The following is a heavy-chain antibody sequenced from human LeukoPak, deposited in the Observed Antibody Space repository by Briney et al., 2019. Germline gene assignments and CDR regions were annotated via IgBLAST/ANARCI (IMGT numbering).Heavy chain of an antibody. J-gene: IGHJ4*02. CDR1: GDSVSSNSAA. Sequence: SQTLSLTCAISGDSVSSNSAAWNWFRQSPSGGLEWLGRTHYRSKWFYDYAVSVKSRITIIPDTSKSQFSLVLKSVTPEDTAVYFCARGVVGATPYDYWGQGTLVTVSS. D-gene: IGHD1-26*01. CDR2: THYRSKWFY. V-gene: IGHV6-1*01. CDR3: ARGVVGATPYDY.